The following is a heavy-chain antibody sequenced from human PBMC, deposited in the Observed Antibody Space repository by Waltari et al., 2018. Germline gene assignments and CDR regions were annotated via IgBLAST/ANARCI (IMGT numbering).Heavy chain of an antibody. CDR3: ERDPSSSWYSFDI. J-gene: IGHJ3*02. CDR1: GGSISSGSYY. CDR2: IYTSGST. Sequence: QVQLQESGPGLVKPSQTLSLTCTVSGGSISSGSYYWSWIRQPAGKGLEWIGRIYTSGSTNYNPSLKSRVTISVDTSKNQFSLKLSSVTAADTAVYYCERDPSSSWYSFDIWGQGTMVTVSS. V-gene: IGHV4-61*02. D-gene: IGHD6-13*01.